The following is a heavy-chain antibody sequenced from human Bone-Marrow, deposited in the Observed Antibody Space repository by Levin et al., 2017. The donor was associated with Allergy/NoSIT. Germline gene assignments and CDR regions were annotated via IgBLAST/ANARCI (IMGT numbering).Heavy chain of an antibody. CDR1: GFTFTRFW. D-gene: IGHD2-2*01. J-gene: IGHJ6*02. CDR3: ARGEQYQPRDGMDV. V-gene: IGHV3-7*01. Sequence: LSLTCAASGFTFTRFWMNWVRQAPGKGLEWVALINPDGNDIYYMDSVEGRFTISRDNAKKSLDLQMNSLTAEDTAVYYCARGEQYQPRDGMDVWGQGTTVTVSS. CDR2: INPDGNDI.